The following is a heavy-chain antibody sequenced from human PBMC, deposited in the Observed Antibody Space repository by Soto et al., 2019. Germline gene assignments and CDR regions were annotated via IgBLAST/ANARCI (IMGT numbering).Heavy chain of an antibody. CDR3: AILEMATTTRGGFDI. V-gene: IGHV3-30*03. Sequence: GGSLRLSCAVSGFTFTSYGMHWDRQAPGNGLVGLAVISYDGRNKSYAYSVKGRFTIYRDNTKNTMDLKMKSLKAEAMYVYYCAILEMATTTRGGFDIWGQGTMVTVSS. J-gene: IGHJ3*02. D-gene: IGHD1-1*01. CDR2: ISYDGRNK. CDR1: GFTFTSYG.